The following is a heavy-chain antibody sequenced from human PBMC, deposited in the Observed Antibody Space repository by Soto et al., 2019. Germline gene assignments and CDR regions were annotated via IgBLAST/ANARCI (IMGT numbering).Heavy chain of an antibody. D-gene: IGHD5-18*01. CDR1: GGSISSGGYY. CDR2: IYYSGST. Sequence: QVQLQESGLGLVKPSQTLSLTCTVSGGSISSGGYYWSWIRQHPGKGLEWIGYIYYSGSTYYNPCLKSRVTISVDTSKNQFSLKLSSVTAADTAVYYCARGEGYSYEIDYWGQGTLVTVSS. J-gene: IGHJ4*02. V-gene: IGHV4-31*03. CDR3: ARGEGYSYEIDY.